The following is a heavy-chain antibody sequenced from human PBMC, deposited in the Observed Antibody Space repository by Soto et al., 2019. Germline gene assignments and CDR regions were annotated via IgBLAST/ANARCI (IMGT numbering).Heavy chain of an antibody. Sequence: PSETLSLTCTVSGGSISSGGYYWSWIRQHPGKGLEWIGYINHSGSTNYNPSLKSRVTISVDTSKNQFSLKLSSVTAADTAVYYCARLGAVADYWGQGTLVTVSS. J-gene: IGHJ4*02. D-gene: IGHD6-19*01. CDR1: GGSISSGGYY. V-gene: IGHV4-61*08. CDR3: ARLGAVADY. CDR2: INHSGST.